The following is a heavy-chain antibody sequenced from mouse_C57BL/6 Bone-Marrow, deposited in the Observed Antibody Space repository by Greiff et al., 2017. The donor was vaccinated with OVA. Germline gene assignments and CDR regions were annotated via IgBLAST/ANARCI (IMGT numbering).Heavy chain of an antibody. CDR2: INYDGSST. Sequence: EVKLVESEGGLVQPGSSLKLSCTASGFTFSDYYMAWVRQVPEKGLEWVANINYDGSSTYYLDSLKSRFIISRDNAKNILYLQMSSLKSEDTATYYCARGGYGSSYPYFDYWGQGTTLTVSS. D-gene: IGHD1-1*01. V-gene: IGHV5-16*01. J-gene: IGHJ2*01. CDR3: ARGGYGSSYPYFDY. CDR1: GFTFSDYY.